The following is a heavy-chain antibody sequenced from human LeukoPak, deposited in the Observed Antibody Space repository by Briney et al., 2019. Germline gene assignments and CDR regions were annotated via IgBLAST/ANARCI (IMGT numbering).Heavy chain of an antibody. CDR3: ARGGSGWTINFDY. J-gene: IGHJ4*02. CDR2: IYYSGST. D-gene: IGHD6-19*01. V-gene: IGHV4-39*07. Sequence: SETLSLTCTVSGGSISSSSYYWGWIRQPPGKGLEWIGSIYYSGSTYYNPSLKSRVTISVDTSKNQFSLKLSSVTAADTAVYYCARGGSGWTINFDYWGQGTLVTVSS. CDR1: GGSISSSSYY.